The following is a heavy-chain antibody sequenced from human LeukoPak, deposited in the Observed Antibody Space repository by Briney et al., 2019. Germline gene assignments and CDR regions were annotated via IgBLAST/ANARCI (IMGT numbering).Heavy chain of an antibody. V-gene: IGHV3-30*01. D-gene: IGHD3-22*01. Sequence: SVKGRFTISRDNSKNTLYLQMNSLRSDDTAVYYCARDTVVVVKLRRAIGVPGYWGQGTLVTVSS. CDR3: ARDTVVVVKLRRAIGVPGY. J-gene: IGHJ4*02.